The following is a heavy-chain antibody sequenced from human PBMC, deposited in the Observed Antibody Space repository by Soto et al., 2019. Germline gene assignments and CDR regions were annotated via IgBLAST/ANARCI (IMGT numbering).Heavy chain of an antibody. D-gene: IGHD5-12*01. CDR2: IYYSGST. CDR3: ARRRGGYSYYYYYMGV. J-gene: IGHJ6*03. V-gene: IGHV4-39*01. CDR1: GGSISSSSYY. Sequence: SETLSLTCTVSGGSISSSSYYWGWIRQPPGKGLEWIGSIYYSGSTYYNPSLKSRVTISVDTSKNQFSLKLSSVTAADTAVYYCARRRGGYSYYYYYMGVWGKGTTVTVSS.